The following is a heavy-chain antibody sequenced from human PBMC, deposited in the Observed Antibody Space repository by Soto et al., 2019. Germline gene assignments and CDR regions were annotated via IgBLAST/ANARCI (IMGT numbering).Heavy chain of an antibody. CDR1: GCTFTSYG. J-gene: IGHJ4*02. Sequence: ASVKVSCKASGCTFTSYGISWVRQAPGQGREWMGWISAYNGNTNYAQKLQGRVTMTTDTATSTAYMELRSLRSDDTAVYYCATCSGGIFLQGRLDYWGQGTLVTVSS. CDR3: ATCSGGIFLQGRLDY. CDR2: ISAYNGNT. V-gene: IGHV1-18*01. D-gene: IGHD2-15*01.